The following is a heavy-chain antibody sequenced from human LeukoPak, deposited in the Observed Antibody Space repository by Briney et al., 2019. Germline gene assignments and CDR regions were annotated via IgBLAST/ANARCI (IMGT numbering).Heavy chain of an antibody. J-gene: IGHJ6*03. CDR3: AKVCYDFWSGYGVYMDV. CDR1: GFTFSSYA. D-gene: IGHD3-3*01. CDR2: ISGSGGST. Sequence: GGSLRLSCAASGFTFSSYAMSWVRQAPGKGLEWVSAISGSGGSTYYADSVKGRFTISRDNSKNTLYLQMSSLRAEDTAVYYCAKVCYDFWSGYGVYMDVWGKGTTVTVSS. V-gene: IGHV3-23*01.